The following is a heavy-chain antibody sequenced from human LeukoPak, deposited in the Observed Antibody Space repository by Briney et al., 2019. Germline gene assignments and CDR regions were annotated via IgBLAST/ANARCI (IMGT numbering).Heavy chain of an antibody. Sequence: SETLSLTCTVSGGSISSYYRSWIRQPPGKGLEWIGYIYYSGSTNYNPSLKSRVTISVDTSKNQFSLKLSSVTAADTAVYYCASFGYSGYLGGFDYWGQGTLVTVSS. CDR2: IYYSGST. CDR3: ASFGYSGYLGGFDY. D-gene: IGHD5-12*01. CDR1: GGSISSYY. J-gene: IGHJ4*02. V-gene: IGHV4-59*01.